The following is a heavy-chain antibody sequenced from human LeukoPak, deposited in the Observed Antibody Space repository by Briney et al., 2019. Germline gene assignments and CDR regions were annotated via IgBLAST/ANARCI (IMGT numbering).Heavy chain of an antibody. CDR2: MNPNSGNT. CDR3: ARDNSMYERGWWFDP. CDR1: GYTFTSYD. D-gene: IGHD1-20*01. V-gene: IGHV1-8*03. Sequence: GASVKVSCKASGYTFTSYDINWVRQATGQGLEWMGWMNPNSGNTGYAQKFQGRVTITRNTSISTAYMELSSLKSDDTAIYYCARDNSMYERGWWFDPWGQGTLVTVSS. J-gene: IGHJ5*02.